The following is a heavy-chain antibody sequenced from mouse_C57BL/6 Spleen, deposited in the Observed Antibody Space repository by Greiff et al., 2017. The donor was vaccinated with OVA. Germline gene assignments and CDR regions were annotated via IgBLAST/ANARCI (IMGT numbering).Heavy chain of an antibody. CDR1: GFSLTSYA. Sequence: QVHVKQSGPGLVAPSQSLSITCTVSGFSLTSYAISWVRQPPGKGLAWLGVIWTGGGTNYNSALKSSLRISKDNSKSQVFLKMNSLQTDDTARYYWAREPSSAVVDYWYFDVWGTGTTVTVSS. CDR3: AREPSSAVVDYWYFDV. J-gene: IGHJ1*03. V-gene: IGHV2-9-1*01. D-gene: IGHD1-1*01. CDR2: IWTGGGT.